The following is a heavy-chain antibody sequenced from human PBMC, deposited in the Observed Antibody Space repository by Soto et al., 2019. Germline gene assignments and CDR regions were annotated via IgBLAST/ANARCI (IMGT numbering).Heavy chain of an antibody. D-gene: IGHD3-10*01. CDR3: ARVLRGVVNWFDP. CDR1: GDTFTNFG. Sequence: SVKDSCETSGDTFTNFGLSWVREAPGQGLEWMGWIATYNSNKNYAQKFQGRLTLTTDTSTSTGYMELKSLEYDDTAVYYCARVLRGVVNWFDPWGQGTLVTVSS. J-gene: IGHJ5*02. CDR2: IATYNSNK. V-gene: IGHV1-18*01.